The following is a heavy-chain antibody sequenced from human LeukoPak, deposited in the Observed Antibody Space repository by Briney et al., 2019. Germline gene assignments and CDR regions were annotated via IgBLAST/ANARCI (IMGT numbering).Heavy chain of an antibody. CDR2: IIPIFGTA. V-gene: IGHV1-69*01. J-gene: IGHJ4*02. CDR1: GGTFSSYA. CDR3: ARHGYSGYDYYFDY. Sequence: SVKVSCKASGGTFSSYAISWVRQAPGQGFEWMGGIIPIFGTANYAQKFQGRVTITADESTSTAYMELSSLRSEDTAVYYCARHGYSGYDYYFDYWGQGTLVTVSS. D-gene: IGHD5-12*01.